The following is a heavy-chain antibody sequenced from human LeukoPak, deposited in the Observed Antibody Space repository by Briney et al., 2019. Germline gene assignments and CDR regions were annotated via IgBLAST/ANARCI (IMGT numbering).Heavy chain of an antibody. Sequence: PSETLSLTCTVSGGSISSYYWSWIRQPAGKGLEWIGRIYTIGSTNYNPSLKSRVTMSVDTSKNQFSLKLSSVTAADTAVYYCARTVGDGSGSYLYYYSYMDVWGKGTTVTVSS. V-gene: IGHV4-4*07. CDR1: GGSISSYY. CDR2: IYTIGST. CDR3: ARTVGDGSGSYLYYYSYMDV. J-gene: IGHJ6*03. D-gene: IGHD3-10*01.